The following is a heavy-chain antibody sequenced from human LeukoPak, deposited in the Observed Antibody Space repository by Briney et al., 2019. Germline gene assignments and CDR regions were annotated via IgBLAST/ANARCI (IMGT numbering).Heavy chain of an antibody. J-gene: IGHJ5*02. D-gene: IGHD6-13*01. CDR1: GYTFTGYY. Sequence: EASVKVSCKASGYTFTGYYMHWVRQAPGQGLEWMGWINPNSGGTNYAQKFRGRVTMTRDTSISTAYMELSRLRSDDTAVYYCARDAVEQQPGNSCFDPWGQGTLVTVSS. CDR2: INPNSGGT. V-gene: IGHV1-2*02. CDR3: ARDAVEQQPGNSCFDP.